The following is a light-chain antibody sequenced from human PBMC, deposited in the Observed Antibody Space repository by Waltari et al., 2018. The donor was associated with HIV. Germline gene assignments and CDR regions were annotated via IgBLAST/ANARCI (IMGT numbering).Light chain of an antibody. J-gene: IGLJ2*01. CDR3: CAYAGSTTYVI. CDR2: EVS. Sequence: QSALTQPASVSGSPGQSVTISFPGTSSDVGGYNPVSWYQQPPGKAPKLMIYEVSKRPSGVSNRFSGSKSGNTASLTISGLQAEDEADYYCCAYAGSTTYVIFGGGTKLTVL. V-gene: IGLV2-23*02. CDR1: SSDVGGYNP.